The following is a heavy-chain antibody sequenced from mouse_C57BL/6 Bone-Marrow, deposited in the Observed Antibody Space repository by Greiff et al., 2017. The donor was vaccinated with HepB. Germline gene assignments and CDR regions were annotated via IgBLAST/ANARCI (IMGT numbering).Heavy chain of an antibody. CDR1: GYSITSGYY. D-gene: IGHD4-1*01. V-gene: IGHV3-6*01. J-gene: IGHJ2*01. CDR3: ARTGTPYFDY. Sequence: EVKLMESGPGLVKPSQSLSLTCSVTGYSITSGYYWNWIRQFPGNKLEWMGYISYDGSNNYNPSLKNRISITRDTSKNQFFLKLNSVTTEDTATYYCARTGTPYFDYWGQGTTLTVSS. CDR2: ISYDGSN.